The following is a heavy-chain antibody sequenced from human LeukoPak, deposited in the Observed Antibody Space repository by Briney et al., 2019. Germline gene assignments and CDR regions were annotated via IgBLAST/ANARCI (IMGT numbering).Heavy chain of an antibody. Sequence: ASVKVSCKASGHTFTGYYMHWVRQAPGQGLEWMGWINPNSGGTSYAQKFQGRVTMTRDTSISTAYMELRRLRSDDTAVYYCAAVWGLWFGELLAGGDYWGQGTLVNVSS. D-gene: IGHD3-10*01. J-gene: IGHJ4*02. V-gene: IGHV1-2*02. CDR3: AAVWGLWFGELLAGGDY. CDR1: GHTFTGYY. CDR2: INPNSGGT.